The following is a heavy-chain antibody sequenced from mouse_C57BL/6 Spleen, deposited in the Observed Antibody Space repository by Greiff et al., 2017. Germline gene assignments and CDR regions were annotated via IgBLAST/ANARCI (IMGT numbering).Heavy chain of an antibody. V-gene: IGHV5-4*01. J-gene: IGHJ4*01. Sequence: EVQRVESGGGLVKPGGSLTLSCAASGFTFSSYAMSWVRQTPEKRLEWVATISDGGSYTYYPDNVKGRVTISRDNAQNNLYLQMSHLKSEDTAMYYCAREPGRGAMDYWGQGTSATVSS. D-gene: IGHD3-3*01. CDR3: AREPGRGAMDY. CDR2: ISDGGSYT. CDR1: GFTFSSYA.